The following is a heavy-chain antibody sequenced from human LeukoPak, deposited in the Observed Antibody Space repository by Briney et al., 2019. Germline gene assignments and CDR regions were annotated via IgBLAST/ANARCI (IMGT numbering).Heavy chain of an antibody. CDR2: ISAYNGNT. V-gene: IGHV1-18*01. CDR1: GYTFSSYG. J-gene: IGHJ5*02. Sequence: ASVKVSCKASGYTFSSYGISWVRQAPAQGLEWMGWISAYNGNTNYAQKLQGRVTVTTDTSTSTAYMELRSLRSDDTAVYYCARDKRAAANNWFDPWGQGTLVTVSS. CDR3: ARDKRAAANNWFDP. D-gene: IGHD2-2*01.